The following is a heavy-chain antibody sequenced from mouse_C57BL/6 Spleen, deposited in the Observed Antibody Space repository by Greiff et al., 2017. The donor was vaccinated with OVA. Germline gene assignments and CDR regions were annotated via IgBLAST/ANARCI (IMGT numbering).Heavy chain of an antibody. Sequence: VQLQQSGAELVKPGASVKLSCTASGFNIKDYYMHWVKQRTEQGLEWIGRIAPEDGDTKYAPKFQGKATITADTSSNTAYLQLSSLTSEDTAVYSCARGPYWDVDDWGQGTTLTVSS. D-gene: IGHD4-1*01. J-gene: IGHJ2*01. V-gene: IGHV14-2*01. CDR3: ARGPYWDVDD. CDR1: GFNIKDYY. CDR2: IAPEDGDT.